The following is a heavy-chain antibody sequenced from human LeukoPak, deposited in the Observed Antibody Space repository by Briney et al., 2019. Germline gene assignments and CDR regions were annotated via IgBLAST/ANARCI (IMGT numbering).Heavy chain of an antibody. CDR1: GFTFSSYS. V-gene: IGHV3-21*01. D-gene: IGHD2-2*01. CDR2: ISSSSYI. CDR3: ARDDEGYCSSTSCYPGDYYYYYMDV. Sequence: GGSLRLSCAASGFTFSSYSMNWVRQAPGKGLEWVSSISSSSYIYYADSVKGRFTISRDNAKNSLYLQMNSLRAEDTAVYYCARDDEGYCSSTSCYPGDYYYYYMDVWGKGTTVTVSS. J-gene: IGHJ6*03.